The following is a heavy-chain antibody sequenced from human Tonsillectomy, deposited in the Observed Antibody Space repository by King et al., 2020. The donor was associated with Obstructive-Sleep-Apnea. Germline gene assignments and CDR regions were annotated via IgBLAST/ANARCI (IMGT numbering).Heavy chain of an antibody. Sequence: VQLVESGGGVVQPGRSLRLSCAASGFTFRIHGQHWVRQAPGKELVWVTFISYDGSNKYYADSVKGRFTISRDNSKNTLFLQMNSLRAEYTAVYDCAKDMTPDVYESGGYSFDHWCQGTPVTVSS. CDR2: ISYDGSNK. CDR3: AKDMTPDVYESGGYSFDH. J-gene: IGHJ4*02. D-gene: IGHD3-22*01. CDR1: GFTFRIHG. V-gene: IGHV3-30*18.